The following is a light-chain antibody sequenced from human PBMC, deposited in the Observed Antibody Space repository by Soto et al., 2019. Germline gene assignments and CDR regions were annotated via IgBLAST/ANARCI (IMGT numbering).Light chain of an antibody. CDR2: AVN. Sequence: PGQSIFISCTGTSEDIGAYDYVSWYQQHPGKAPKLILYAVNDRPSGVSSRFSGSKSGNTASLTISGVQPDDEADYYCSSYRSSDTLEVFGTGTKVTVL. CDR3: SSYRSSDTLEV. CDR1: SEDIGAYDY. V-gene: IGLV2-14*01. J-gene: IGLJ1*01.